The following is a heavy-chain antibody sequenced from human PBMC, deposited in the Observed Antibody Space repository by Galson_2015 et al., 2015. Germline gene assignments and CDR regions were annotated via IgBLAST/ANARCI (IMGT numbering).Heavy chain of an antibody. D-gene: IGHD5-18*01. V-gene: IGHV3-74*03. CDR1: GFTFTSHW. CDR3: VRGYSSSLYYMDV. J-gene: IGHJ6*03. CDR2: INKDESST. Sequence: SLRLSCAASGFTFTSHWMRWVRQTPGKGLVLVSRINKDESSTTYADSVKGRFSISRDNTKNTLYLQMNSLRAEDSAVYYCVRGYSSSLYYMDVWGKGTTVTVSS.